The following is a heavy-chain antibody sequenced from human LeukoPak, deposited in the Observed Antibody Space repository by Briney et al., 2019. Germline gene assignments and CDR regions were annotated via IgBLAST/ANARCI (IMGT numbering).Heavy chain of an antibody. Sequence: GGSLRLSCAASGFTFSSYGMNWVHQAPGKGLEWVSYISSSGSTIYYADSVKGRFTISRDNAKNSLYLQMNSLRAEDTAVYYCAELGITMIGGVWGEGTTVTISS. CDR3: AELGITMIGGV. D-gene: IGHD3-10*02. CDR2: ISSSGSTI. V-gene: IGHV3-48*04. J-gene: IGHJ6*04. CDR1: GFTFSSYG.